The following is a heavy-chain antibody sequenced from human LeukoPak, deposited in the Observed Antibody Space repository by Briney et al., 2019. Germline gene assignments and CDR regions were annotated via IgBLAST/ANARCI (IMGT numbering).Heavy chain of an antibody. J-gene: IGHJ4*02. CDR2: TSDSGDST. V-gene: IGHV3-23*01. Sequence: PGGSLRLSCAASGFTFSSYAMSWVRQAPEKGLEWVSGTSDSGDSTYYADSVKGRITISRDNSKNTLYLQMNSLRAEDTAVYHCAKAPTTVVTSRFYFDYWGQGTLVTVSS. D-gene: IGHD4-23*01. CDR1: GFTFSSYA. CDR3: AKAPTTVVTSRFYFDY.